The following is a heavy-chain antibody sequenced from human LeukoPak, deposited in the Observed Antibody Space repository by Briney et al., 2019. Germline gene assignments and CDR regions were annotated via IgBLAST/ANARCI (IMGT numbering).Heavy chain of an antibody. J-gene: IGHJ4*02. D-gene: IGHD1-1*01. Sequence: ASVKVSCKACGYTFTNYAIGWVRQAPGQGLEWMGWINPYNGYTNYPRSLQGSFTMTTDTSTSTAYMELRRLTSDDTAMYYRARLGGNDEGLIYYWGQGTLVTVSS. CDR1: GYTFTNYA. CDR3: ARLGGNDEGLIYY. V-gene: IGHV1-18*01. CDR2: INPYNGYT.